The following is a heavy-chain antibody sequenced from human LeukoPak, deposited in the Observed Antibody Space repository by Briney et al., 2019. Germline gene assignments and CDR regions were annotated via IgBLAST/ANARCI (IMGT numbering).Heavy chain of an antibody. Sequence: PGGSLRLSCAASGFTFSSYGMHWVRQAPGKGLEWVAVIWYDGSNKYYADSVKGRFTISRDNSKNTLYLQMNSLRAEDTAVYYCAKGAYYDSSGYYHPTDYWGQGTLVTVSS. D-gene: IGHD3-22*01. CDR1: GFTFSSYG. J-gene: IGHJ4*02. CDR2: IWYDGSNK. CDR3: AKGAYYDSSGYYHPTDY. V-gene: IGHV3-33*06.